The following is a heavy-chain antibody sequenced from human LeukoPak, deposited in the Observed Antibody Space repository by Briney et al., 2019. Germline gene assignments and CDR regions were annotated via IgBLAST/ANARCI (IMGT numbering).Heavy chain of an antibody. CDR2: IYYSGST. CDR1: GGSISSYY. CDR3: AGRIRDFDWFPFDY. J-gene: IGHJ4*02. Sequence: SDTLSLTCTVSGGSISSYYWSWIRQHPGKGLEWIRYIYYSGSTNHNPSLKSRVTISVDTSKNQFSLKLSSVTAADTAVYQGAGRIRDFDWFPFDYWGQGTLVTVSS. V-gene: IGHV4-59*08. D-gene: IGHD3-9*01.